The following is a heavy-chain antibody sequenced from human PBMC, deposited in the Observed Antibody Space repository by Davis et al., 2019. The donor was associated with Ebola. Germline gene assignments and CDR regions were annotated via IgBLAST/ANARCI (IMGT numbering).Heavy chain of an antibody. Sequence: MPSETLSLTCAVYGGSFSSYYWGWIRQPPGKGLEWIGSIYYSGSTNYNPSLKSRVTISVDKSKNQFSLKLSSVTAADTAVYYCVQDFDAFDIWGQGTMVTVSS. J-gene: IGHJ3*02. V-gene: IGHV4-34*01. CDR2: IYYSGST. CDR3: VQDFDAFDI. D-gene: IGHD1-1*01. CDR1: GGSFSSYY.